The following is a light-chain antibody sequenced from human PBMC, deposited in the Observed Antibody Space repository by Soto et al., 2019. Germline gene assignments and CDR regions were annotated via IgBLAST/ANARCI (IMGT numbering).Light chain of an antibody. J-gene: IGKJ1*01. CDR1: QSVNYN. V-gene: IGKV3-15*01. Sequence: EIVVTQSPATLSASPGERATLSCRASQSVNYNLAWYQQKPGHAPRLLIYITSTRATGIPARFSGSGSGTEFTLTISSLQSEDSAVYYCQQYNNWPSWTFGQGTKVDIK. CDR3: QQYNNWPSWT. CDR2: ITS.